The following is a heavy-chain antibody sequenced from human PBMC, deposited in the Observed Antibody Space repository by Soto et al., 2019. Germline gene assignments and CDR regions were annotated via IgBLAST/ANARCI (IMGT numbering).Heavy chain of an antibody. J-gene: IGHJ6*03. CDR1: GFTFGDYT. Sequence: PGGSLRLSCTASGFTFGDYTMIWIRQAPGKGLEWVGFIRSKGHGGTTENAASVNGRFFISRDDSKSVTYLQMNSLETEDTAVYFCARVSSAARSYYFYYMDVWGKGTTVTVSS. V-gene: IGHV3-49*03. D-gene: IGHD6-6*01. CDR2: IRSKGHGGTT. CDR3: ARVSSAARSYYFYYMDV.